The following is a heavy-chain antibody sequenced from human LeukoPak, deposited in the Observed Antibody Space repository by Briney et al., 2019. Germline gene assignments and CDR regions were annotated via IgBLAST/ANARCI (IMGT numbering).Heavy chain of an antibody. Sequence: GGSLRLSCAASGFTSIDYYMSWIRQAPGKGLEWVSYISSSGSTINYADSVKGRFTISRDNAKNPLYLQMNSLRAEDTAVYYCARDAVEQFGESYFDYWGQGTLVTVSS. CDR3: ARDAVEQFGESYFDY. CDR1: GFTSIDYY. CDR2: ISSSGSTI. V-gene: IGHV3-11*01. J-gene: IGHJ4*02. D-gene: IGHD3-10*01.